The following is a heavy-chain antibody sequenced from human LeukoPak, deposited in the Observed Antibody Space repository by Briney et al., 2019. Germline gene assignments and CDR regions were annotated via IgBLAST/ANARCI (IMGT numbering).Heavy chain of an antibody. CDR1: GFTFSNAW. CDR2: IKSKTDGGTT. CDR3: AADLGYCSGGSCHRARFDY. J-gene: IGHJ4*02. V-gene: IGHV3-15*01. D-gene: IGHD2-15*01. Sequence: GGSLRLSCAASGFTFSNAWMSWVRQAPGKGLEWVGHIKSKTDGGTTDYAAPVKGRFTISRDDSKNTLYLQMNSLKTEDTAVYHCAADLGYCSGGSCHRARFDYWGQGILVTVSS.